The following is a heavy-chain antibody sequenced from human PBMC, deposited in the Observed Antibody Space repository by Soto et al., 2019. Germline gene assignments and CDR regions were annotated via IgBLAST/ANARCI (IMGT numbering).Heavy chain of an antibody. V-gene: IGHV3-23*01. CDR2: ISGSGGST. D-gene: IGHD5-18*01. CDR3: AKGGGIQLWLRGFDY. J-gene: IGHJ4*02. Sequence: EVQLLESGGGLVQPGGSLRLSCAASGFTFSSYAMSWVRQAPGKGLEWVSAISGSGGSTYYADSLKGRFTISRDNSKNTLYLQMNSLRAEDTAVYYCAKGGGIQLWLRGFDYWGQGTLVTVSS. CDR1: GFTFSSYA.